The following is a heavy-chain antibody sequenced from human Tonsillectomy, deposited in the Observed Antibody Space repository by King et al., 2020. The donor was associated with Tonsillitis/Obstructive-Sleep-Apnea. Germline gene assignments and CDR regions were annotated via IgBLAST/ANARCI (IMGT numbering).Heavy chain of an antibody. CDR2: ISYDGSNK. CDR1: GLTFSSYA. J-gene: IGHJ4*02. V-gene: IGHV3-30*04. D-gene: IGHD2-15*01. CDR3: ARDKTSGDSGGLDY. Sequence: VQLVESGGGVVHPGRSLRLSCAASGLTFSSYAMHWVRQAPGKGLEWVPVISYDGSNKYYADSVKGRSTISRDNSKNTLYLQMNSLRADDTAVYYCARDKTSGDSGGLDYWGQGTLVTVSS.